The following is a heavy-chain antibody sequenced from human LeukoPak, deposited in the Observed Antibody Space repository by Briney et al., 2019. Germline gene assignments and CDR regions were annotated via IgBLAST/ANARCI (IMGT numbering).Heavy chain of an antibody. CDR2: ISSSGSTI. CDR1: GFSFSNYE. V-gene: IGHV3-48*03. J-gene: IGHJ4*02. CDR3: ATDMAAAGDY. Sequence: PGGSLRLSCAASGFSFSNYEMNWVRQAPGKGLEWVSYISSSGSTIYYADSVKGRFTISRDNAKNSLYLQMNSLRAEDTAVYYCATDMAAAGDYWGQGTLVTVSS. D-gene: IGHD6-13*01.